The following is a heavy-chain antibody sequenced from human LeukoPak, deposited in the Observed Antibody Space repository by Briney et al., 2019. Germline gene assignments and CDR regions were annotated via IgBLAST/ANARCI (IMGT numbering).Heavy chain of an antibody. Sequence: GASVKVSCKASGYTFIGYYMHWVRQAPGQGLECMGWINPNSGGTNYAQKFQGRVTMTRDTSISTAYMELSKLRSDDTAVYYCARKGLLWFGESLGGDWFDCCGQRSLVTVSS. CDR2: INPNSGGT. J-gene: IGHJ5*01. CDR3: ARKGLLWFGESLGGDWFDC. D-gene: IGHD3-10*01. V-gene: IGHV1-2*02. CDR1: GYTFIGYY.